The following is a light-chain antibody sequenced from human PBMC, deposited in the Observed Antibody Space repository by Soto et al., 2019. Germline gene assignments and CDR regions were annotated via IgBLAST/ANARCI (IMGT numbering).Light chain of an antibody. Sequence: QSALTQRPSASGSPGQSVTISCTGTSSDVGDYNYVSWYQQHPGKAPKLMIYEVSKRPSGVPDRFSGSKSGNTASLTVSGLQAEDAADYYCSSYAGRNNLVIFGAGTKLTVL. CDR1: SSDVGDYNY. J-gene: IGLJ2*01. CDR2: EVS. CDR3: SSYAGRNNLVI. V-gene: IGLV2-8*01.